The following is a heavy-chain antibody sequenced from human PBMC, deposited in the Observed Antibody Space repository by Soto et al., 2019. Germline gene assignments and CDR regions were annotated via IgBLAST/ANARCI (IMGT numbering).Heavy chain of an antibody. V-gene: IGHV2-5*02. J-gene: IGHJ5*02. D-gene: IGHD3-3*01. CDR2: IYWDDDK. Sequence: QITLKESGPTLVKPTQTLTLTCTFSGFSLSTSGVGVGWIRQPPGKALEWLALIYWDDDKRYSPSLKSRLTITKDTSKNQVVLTMTNMDPVDTATYYCAHIEGRSITIFGVVVNWFDPWGQGTLVTVSS. CDR1: GFSLSTSGVG. CDR3: AHIEGRSITIFGVVVNWFDP.